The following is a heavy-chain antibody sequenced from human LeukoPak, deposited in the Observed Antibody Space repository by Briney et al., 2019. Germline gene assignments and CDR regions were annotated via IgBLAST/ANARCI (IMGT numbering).Heavy chain of an antibody. J-gene: IGHJ6*02. CDR1: RYTFISYA. D-gene: IGHD3-10*01. CDR2: INTNTGNP. Sequence: ASVKVSCKASRYTFISYAMNWVRQAPGQGLEWMGWINTNTGNPTYAQGFTGRFVFSLDTSVSTAYLQISSLKAEDTAVYYCARAQGSGSYYNSYYYYGMDVWGQGTPVTVSS. CDR3: ARAQGSGSYYNSYYYYGMDV. V-gene: IGHV7-4-1*02.